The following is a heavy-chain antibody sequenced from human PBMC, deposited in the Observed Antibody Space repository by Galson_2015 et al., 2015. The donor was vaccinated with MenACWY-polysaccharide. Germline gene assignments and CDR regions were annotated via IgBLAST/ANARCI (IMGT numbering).Heavy chain of an antibody. CDR2: IKPDGSDK. V-gene: IGHV3-7*01. J-gene: IGHJ4*02. CDR1: GFTFSNYW. D-gene: IGHD3-16*01. Sequence: SLRLSCAASGFTFSNYWMSWVSQAPGKGLEWEASIKPDGSDKYYVDSVKGRFIISRDNAQNSLFLQMSNLRAEDTAVYYCARLFGGVTTYDYWGQGTLVTVSS. CDR3: ARLFGGVTTYDY.